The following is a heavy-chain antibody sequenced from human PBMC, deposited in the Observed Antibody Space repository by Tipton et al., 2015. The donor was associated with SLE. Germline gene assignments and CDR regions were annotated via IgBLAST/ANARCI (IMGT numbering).Heavy chain of an antibody. Sequence: TLSLTCDVSGYSISSGYYWGWIRPPPGKGLEWIGSIYHRGSTHYNPPLKSRVTISVDTSKNQFSLKLSSVTAADTAVYYCARLRGLLFAFDIWGQGTMVTVSS. D-gene: IGHD3-10*01. CDR2: IYHRGST. CDR1: GYSISSGYY. J-gene: IGHJ3*02. CDR3: ARLRGLLFAFDI. V-gene: IGHV4-38-2*01.